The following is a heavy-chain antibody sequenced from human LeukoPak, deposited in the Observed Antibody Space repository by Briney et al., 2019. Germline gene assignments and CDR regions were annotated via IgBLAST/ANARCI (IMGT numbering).Heavy chain of an antibody. CDR2: VSGSGGSR. CDR3: AKDTDLWFGEFDV. Sequence: RGSLRLSCAASGFIFKSYAMTWVRQAPTKGLEWVSSVSGSGGSRYYADSVKGRFTISRDNSNNTLYLEMNSLRVEDTAIYYCAKDTDLWFGEFDVWGQGTVVTVSS. CDR1: GFIFKSYA. V-gene: IGHV3-23*01. D-gene: IGHD3-10*01. J-gene: IGHJ4*02.